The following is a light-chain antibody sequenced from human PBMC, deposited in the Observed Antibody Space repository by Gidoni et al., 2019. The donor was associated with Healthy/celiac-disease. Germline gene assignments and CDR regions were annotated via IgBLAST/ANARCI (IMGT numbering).Light chain of an antibody. CDR3: QQYNNWPYT. V-gene: IGKV3-15*01. CDR2: GAS. Sequence: VMTQSPATLSVSPGERATLSCRASHSVNSNLAWYQQKPGQAPRLLISGASTRATGIPATFSGSGSGTEFTLTISSLQSEDFAVYYCQQYNNWPYTFGQGTKLEIK. CDR1: HSVNSN. J-gene: IGKJ2*01.